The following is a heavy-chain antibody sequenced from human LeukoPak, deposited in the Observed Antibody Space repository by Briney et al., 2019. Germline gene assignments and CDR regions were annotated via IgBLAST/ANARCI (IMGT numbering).Heavy chain of an antibody. Sequence: GGSLRLSCAASGFTVSSNYMSWVRQAPGKGLEWVSEIYSDGRTYYAASVKGRFSISRDNSKNTVYLQMNSLRAEDTAVYYCARIIVGATSGDYWGQGTLVTVSS. J-gene: IGHJ4*02. CDR1: GFTVSSNY. CDR3: ARIIVGATSGDY. CDR2: IYSDGRT. D-gene: IGHD1-26*01. V-gene: IGHV3-53*01.